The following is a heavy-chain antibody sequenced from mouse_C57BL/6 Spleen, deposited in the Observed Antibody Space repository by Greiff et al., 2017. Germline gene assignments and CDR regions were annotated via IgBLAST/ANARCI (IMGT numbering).Heavy chain of an antibody. CDR2: IHPNSGST. V-gene: IGHV1-64*01. CDR1: GYTFTSYW. J-gene: IGHJ3*01. Sequence: VKLQQPGAELVKPGASVKLSCKASGYTFTSYWMHWVKQRPGQGLEWIGMIHPNSGSTNYNEKFKSKATLTVDKSSSTAYMQRSSLTSEDSAVYYCARAGELGSSPPWFAYWGQGTLVTVSA. D-gene: IGHD1-1*01. CDR3: ARAGELGSSPPWFAY.